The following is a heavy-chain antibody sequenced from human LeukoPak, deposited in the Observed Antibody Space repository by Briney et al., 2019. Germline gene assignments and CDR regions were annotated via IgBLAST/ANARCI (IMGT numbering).Heavy chain of an antibody. CDR1: GFTFSSYW. Sequence: GGSLRLSCAASGFTFSSYWMSWVRQAPGKGLEWVASIKQDGSEKYYVDSVKGRFTISRDNAKTSLYLQMNSLRAEDTALYYCARAPGEGWFDPWGQGTLVTVSS. V-gene: IGHV3-7*01. J-gene: IGHJ5*02. CDR3: ARAPGEGWFDP. D-gene: IGHD4-17*01. CDR2: IKQDGSEK.